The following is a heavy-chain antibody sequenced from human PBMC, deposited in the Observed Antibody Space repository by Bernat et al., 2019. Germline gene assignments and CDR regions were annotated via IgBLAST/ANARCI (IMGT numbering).Heavy chain of an antibody. CDR1: GGSFSGYY. Sequence: QVQLQQWGAGLLKPSETLSLTCAVYGGSFSGYYWSWIRQPPGKGLEWIGEINHSGSTNYNPSLKSRVTISVDTSKNQFSLKLSSVTAADTAVYYCAREGYSSGGAPFDYWGQGTLVTVYS. D-gene: IGHD6-19*01. J-gene: IGHJ4*02. V-gene: IGHV4-34*01. CDR2: INHSGST. CDR3: AREGYSSGGAPFDY.